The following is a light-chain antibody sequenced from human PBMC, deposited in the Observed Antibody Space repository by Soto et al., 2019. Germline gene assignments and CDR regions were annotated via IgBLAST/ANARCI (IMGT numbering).Light chain of an antibody. Sequence: DIQLTQSPSSLSASVGDRVSITCRASQSITTYLNWYQQKPGKAPELLIYAASTLQRGVPSRFSGSGSGADFTFTISNLQPEDFATYYCQQTYITPRTFGQGTKVDIK. CDR2: AAS. CDR1: QSITTY. V-gene: IGKV1-39*01. J-gene: IGKJ1*01. CDR3: QQTYITPRT.